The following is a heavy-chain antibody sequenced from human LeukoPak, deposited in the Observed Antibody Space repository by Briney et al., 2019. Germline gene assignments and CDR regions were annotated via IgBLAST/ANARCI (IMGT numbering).Heavy chain of an antibody. CDR3: ARGRSARSLRRFDP. CDR1: GYTFTSYD. Sequence: ASVKVSCKASGYTFTSYDINWVRQATGQGLEWMGWMNPNSGNTGYAQKFQGRATMTRNTSISTAYMELSGLRSEDTAVYYCARGRSARSLRRFDPWGQGTLVTVSS. J-gene: IGHJ5*02. CDR2: MNPNSGNT. D-gene: IGHD6-13*01. V-gene: IGHV1-8*01.